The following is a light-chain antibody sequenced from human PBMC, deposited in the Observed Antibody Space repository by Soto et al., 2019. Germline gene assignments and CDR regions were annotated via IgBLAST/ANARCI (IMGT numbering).Light chain of an antibody. CDR2: DVS. CDR1: SSDVGGYNY. Sequence: QSVLTQPASVSGSPGQSINISCTGTSSDVGGYNYVSWYQHHPGKAPKLIIYDVSNRPSGVSNPFSGSKSGNTASLTISGLQPEDEADYYCSSYTTSNTRQIAFGTGTKVTVL. CDR3: SSYTTSNTRQIA. V-gene: IGLV2-14*03. J-gene: IGLJ1*01.